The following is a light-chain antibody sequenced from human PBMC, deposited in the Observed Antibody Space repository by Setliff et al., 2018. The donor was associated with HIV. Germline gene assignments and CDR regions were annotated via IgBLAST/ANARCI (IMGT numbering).Light chain of an antibody. V-gene: IGLV2-11*01. Sequence: QSALTQPRSVSGSPGQSVTISCTGTTSDVGGYNFVSWYQHYPGKAPKLMIYDVIKRPSGVPDRFSGSKSGNTASLTISGLQAEDEADYYCCSYAGSHTVVFGTGTKVTVL. J-gene: IGLJ1*01. CDR2: DVI. CDR3: CSYAGSHTVV. CDR1: TSDVGGYNF.